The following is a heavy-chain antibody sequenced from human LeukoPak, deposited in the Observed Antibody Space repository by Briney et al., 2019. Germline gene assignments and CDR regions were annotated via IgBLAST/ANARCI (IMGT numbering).Heavy chain of an antibody. V-gene: IGHV3-30*18. CDR2: ISYDGSNK. D-gene: IGHD4-17*01. Sequence: GGSLRLSCAASGFTFSSYGMHWVRQAPGKGLEWVAVISYDGSNKYYADSVKGRFTISRDNSKNTLYLQMNSLRAEDTAVYYCAEENTVTTGFDYWGQGTLVTVSS. CDR3: AEENTVTTGFDY. CDR1: GFTFSSYG. J-gene: IGHJ4*02.